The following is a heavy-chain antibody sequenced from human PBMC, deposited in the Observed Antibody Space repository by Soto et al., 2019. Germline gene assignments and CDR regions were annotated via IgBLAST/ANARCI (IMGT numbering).Heavy chain of an antibody. Sequence: QVQLVESGGGVVQPGRSLRLSCEASGFTFSSYGMQWVRQAPGKGLEWLAVISHDGTIQYYVDSVKGRFTISRDNSKNTLYLQMSSLRPEETSVYYGARSRACSSWYEGESWGQGTRVTVSS. CDR2: ISHDGTIQ. D-gene: IGHD6-13*01. V-gene: IGHV3-30*03. CDR3: ARSRACSSWYEGES. CDR1: GFTFSSYG. J-gene: IGHJ5*02.